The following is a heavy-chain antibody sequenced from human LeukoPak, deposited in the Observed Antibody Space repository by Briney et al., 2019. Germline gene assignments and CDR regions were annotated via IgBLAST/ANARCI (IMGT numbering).Heavy chain of an antibody. CDR1: GYTFSSYW. D-gene: IGHD3-3*01. V-gene: IGHV5-51*01. J-gene: IGHJ4*02. CDR3: ARQNDFRLDY. CDR2: IYPGDSDT. Sequence: GESLRISCRGSGYTFSSYWIGWVRQMPGKGLEWMGIIYPGDSDTRYSPSLQGQVTISVDTSIGTAYLQWSTLKASDTAIYYCARQNDFRLDYWGQGTLVTVSS.